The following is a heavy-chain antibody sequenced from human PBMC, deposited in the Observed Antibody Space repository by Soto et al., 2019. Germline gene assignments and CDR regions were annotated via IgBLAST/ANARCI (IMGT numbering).Heavy chain of an antibody. CDR3: VRGGFAYGYLDY. D-gene: IGHD5-18*01. CDR2: ISTYNVDT. J-gene: IGHJ4*02. CDR1: GHTFSSYG. Sequence: PSVKVSCKNSGHTFSSYGIVWVRQAPGQGLEWMGWISTYNVDTKYADKFQGRLTMSSDTSTTTAFMELRRLRSDDTAVYYCVRGGFAYGYLDYWGQGTLVTVSS. V-gene: IGHV1-18*01.